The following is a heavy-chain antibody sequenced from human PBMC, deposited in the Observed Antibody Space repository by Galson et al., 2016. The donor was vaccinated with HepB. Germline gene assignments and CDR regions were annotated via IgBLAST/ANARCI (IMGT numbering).Heavy chain of an antibody. Sequence: SLRLSCAASGFTFDVYAMTWVRQAPGKGLEWVSSLFVSGGGAYYADSVKGRFTVSSDNSKNMVYLQMNGLRAEDTAVYYCAKAACSGPLIYWYFDLWGRGTPVTVSS. J-gene: IGHJ2*01. V-gene: IGHV3-23*01. CDR2: LFVSGGGA. CDR3: AKAACSGPLIYWYFDL. D-gene: IGHD3-10*02. CDR1: GFTFDVYA.